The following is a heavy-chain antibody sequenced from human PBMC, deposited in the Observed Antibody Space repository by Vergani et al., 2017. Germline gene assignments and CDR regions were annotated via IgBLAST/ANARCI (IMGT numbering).Heavy chain of an antibody. CDR2: ISYDGTQK. Sequence: QVHLVESGGGVVQPGSSLRLSCVVSGFTSSYYGMHWVRQAPGKGLEWVAGISYDGTQKYYADSVKGRFTISRDNSKSTLYLQMNSLRTEDTAVYYCATKSCGTPGCQIGYFREWGQGTLVTVSS. D-gene: IGHD1-1*01. CDR3: ATKSCGTPGCQIGYFRE. CDR1: GFTSSYYG. J-gene: IGHJ1*01. V-gene: IGHV3-30*03.